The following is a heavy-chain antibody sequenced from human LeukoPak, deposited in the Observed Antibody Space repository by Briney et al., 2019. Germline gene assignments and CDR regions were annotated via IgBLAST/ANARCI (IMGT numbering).Heavy chain of an antibody. V-gene: IGHV4-39*07. Sequence: ETLSLTCTVSGGSISSSSYYWGWIRQPPGKGLEWIGSIYYSGSTYYNPSLKSRVTISVDTSKNQFSLKLSSVTAADTAVYYCARSDGYGLVGIWGQGTMVTVSS. CDR2: IYYSGST. CDR3: ARSDGYGLVGI. J-gene: IGHJ3*02. D-gene: IGHD3-10*01. CDR1: GGSISSSSYY.